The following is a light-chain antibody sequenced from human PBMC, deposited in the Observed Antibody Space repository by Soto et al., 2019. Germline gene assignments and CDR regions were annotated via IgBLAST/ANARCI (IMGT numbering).Light chain of an antibody. Sequence: QAVVTQEPSLTVSPGGTVTLTCGSSTGAVTSGLYPYWFQQKPGQAPRTLIFDTNNKQSWTPARFSGSLLGGKAALTLSGAQPEDEAEYYCLLSYSGDYVVFGGVTKVTVL. V-gene: IGLV7-46*01. CDR1: TGAVTSGLY. CDR2: DTN. J-gene: IGLJ2*01. CDR3: LLSYSGDYVV.